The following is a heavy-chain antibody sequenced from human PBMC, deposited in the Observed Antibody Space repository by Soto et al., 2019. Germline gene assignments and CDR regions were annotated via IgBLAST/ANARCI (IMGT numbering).Heavy chain of an antibody. J-gene: IGHJ4*02. V-gene: IGHV1-8*01. CDR3: ARGLEEDYYDSSGYPAPFDY. D-gene: IGHD3-22*01. CDR1: GYTFTSYD. Sequence: ASVKVSCKASGYTFTSYDINWVRQATGQGLEWMGWMNPNSGNTGYAQKFQGRVTMTRNTSISTAYMELSSLRSEDTAVYYCARGLEEDYYDSSGYPAPFDYWGQGTLVTVSS. CDR2: MNPNSGNT.